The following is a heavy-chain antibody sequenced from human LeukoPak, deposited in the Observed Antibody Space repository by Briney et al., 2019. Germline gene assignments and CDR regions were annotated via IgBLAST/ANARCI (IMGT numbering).Heavy chain of an antibody. J-gene: IGHJ5*02. D-gene: IGHD3-22*01. CDR3: ARDALNYYDSSGYGWFDP. CDR2: ISAYSGNT. CDR1: GYTFTSYG. Sequence: GASVKVSCKASGYTFTSYGISWVRQAPGQGLEWMGWISAYSGNTNYAQKLQGRVTMTTDTSTSTAYMELRSLRSDDTAVYYCARDALNYYDSSGYGWFDPWGQGTLVTVSS. V-gene: IGHV1-18*01.